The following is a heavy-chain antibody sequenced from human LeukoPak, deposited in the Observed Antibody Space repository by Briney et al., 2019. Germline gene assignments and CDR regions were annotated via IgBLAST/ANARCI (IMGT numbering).Heavy chain of an antibody. CDR2: INPNSGGT. CDR1: GYTFTGYY. CDR3: ARADRVGAKAFDI. D-gene: IGHD1-26*01. V-gene: IGHV1-2*06. Sequence: GASVKVSCKASGYTFTGYYMHWVPQAPGQGLEWMGRINPNSGGTNYAQKFQGRVTMTRDTSISTAYMELSRLRSDDTAVYYCARADRVGAKAFDIWGQGTMVTVSS. J-gene: IGHJ3*02.